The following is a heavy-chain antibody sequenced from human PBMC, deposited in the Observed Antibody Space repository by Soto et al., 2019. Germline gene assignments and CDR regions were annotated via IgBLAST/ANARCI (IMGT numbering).Heavy chain of an antibody. CDR1: GGSVSSGSYY. Sequence: QVQLQESGPGLVKPSETLSLTCTVSGGSVSSGSYYWSWIRQPPGKGLEWIGYIYYSGSTNYNPSLKSRVTISVDTSKNQFSLKLSSVTAADTAVYYCARAYIVVVTANQAGINWFDPWGQGTLVTVSS. V-gene: IGHV4-61*01. D-gene: IGHD2-21*02. CDR3: ARAYIVVVTANQAGINWFDP. CDR2: IYYSGST. J-gene: IGHJ5*02.